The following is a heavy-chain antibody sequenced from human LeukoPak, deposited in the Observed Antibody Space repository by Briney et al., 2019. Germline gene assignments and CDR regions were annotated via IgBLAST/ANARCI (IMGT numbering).Heavy chain of an antibody. CDR2: IIPIFGTA. V-gene: IGHV1-69*01. CDR1: GGTFSSYA. CDR3: ARGGYSRFDY. D-gene: IGHD5-18*01. J-gene: IGHJ4*02. Sequence: SVRVSCKASGGTFSSYAVSWVRQAPGQGLEWMGGIIPIFGTANYAQKFQGRVTITADESTSTAYMELSSLRSEDTAVYYCARGGYSRFDYWGQGTLVTVSS.